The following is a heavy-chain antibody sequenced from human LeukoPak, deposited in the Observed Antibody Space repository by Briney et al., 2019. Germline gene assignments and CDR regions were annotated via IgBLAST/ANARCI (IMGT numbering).Heavy chain of an antibody. CDR2: INPNSGGT. D-gene: IGHD1-26*01. CDR1: GGSFNSYA. J-gene: IGHJ4*02. Sequence: ASVKVSCKASGGSFNSYAFSWLRHAPGQGLEWMGWINPNSGGTNYAQKFQGRVTLTRDTSISTAYMELSRLRSDDTAVYYCARAIFVGYSGFDYWGQGTLVTVSS. V-gene: IGHV1-2*02. CDR3: ARAIFVGYSGFDY.